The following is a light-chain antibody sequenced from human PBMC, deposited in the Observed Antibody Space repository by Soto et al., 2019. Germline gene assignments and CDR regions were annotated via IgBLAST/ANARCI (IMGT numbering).Light chain of an antibody. J-gene: IGKJ1*01. V-gene: IGKV3D-15*01. CDR3: QQYDKWPPK. Sequence: EIVLTHSPGILSLSPWERATLSFRSSQSVSGYLAWYQQKPGQAPRLLIYDASNRATGIPARFSGSGSGTEFTLTISSLQSEDFAVYYCQQYDKWPPKFGQGTKVDIK. CDR1: QSVSGY. CDR2: DAS.